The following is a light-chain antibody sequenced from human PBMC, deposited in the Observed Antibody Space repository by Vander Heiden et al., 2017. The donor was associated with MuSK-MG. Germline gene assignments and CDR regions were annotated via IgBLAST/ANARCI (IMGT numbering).Light chain of an antibody. CDR2: DAC. CDR3: QQYDNLSSIT. V-gene: IGKV1-33*01. CDR1: QDISNY. J-gene: IGKJ5*01. Sequence: DIQMTQSPSSLSASVGDRVTTTCQASQDISNYLNWYQQKPGKAPKLLIYDACNLEAGGPSRFSGSGSGTEFTFTISSLQPEDIATYYCQQYDNLSSITFGQGTRLEIK.